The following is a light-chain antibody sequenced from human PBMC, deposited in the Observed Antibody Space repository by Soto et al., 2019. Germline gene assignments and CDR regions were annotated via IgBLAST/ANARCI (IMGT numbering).Light chain of an antibody. CDR3: QHRSIWPFT. V-gene: IGKV3-11*01. J-gene: IGKJ3*01. Sequence: EIVLTQSPATLSLSPGERATLSCRASQSVSSYLAWYQQKPGQAPRLLIYDASNRATGIAARFSGSGSGTDFTLTSSSLEPEDVAVYYCQHRSIWPFTFGPGTKVDLK. CDR2: DAS. CDR1: QSVSSY.